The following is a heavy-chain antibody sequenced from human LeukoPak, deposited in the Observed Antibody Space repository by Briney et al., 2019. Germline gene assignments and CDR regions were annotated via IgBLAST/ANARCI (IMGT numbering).Heavy chain of an antibody. CDR1: GDSSMRSG. D-gene: IGHD3-10*01. J-gene: IGHJ4*02. V-gene: IGHV1-69*13. CDR3: ANDWRRHHFGELTY. Sequence: ASVKVSCKASGDSSMRSGFNWVRQAPGQGLEWMGGFIPLFGTTKYAQKFQGRVIITVDESTSTAYMELSSLRSDDTAIYFCANDWRRHHFGELTYWGQGTQVIVSS. CDR2: FIPLFGTT.